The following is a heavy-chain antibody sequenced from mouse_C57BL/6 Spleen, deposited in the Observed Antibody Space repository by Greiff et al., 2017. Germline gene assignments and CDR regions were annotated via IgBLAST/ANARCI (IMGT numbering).Heavy chain of an antibody. V-gene: IGHV1-7*01. CDR3: ARSMALDY. CDR1: GYPFTRYW. J-gene: IGHJ2*01. D-gene: IGHD1-1*02. Sequence: FQLQQSGAELAKPGASVKLSCQASGYPFTRYWMHWVKQRPGQGLEWIGYINPSSGYTKYNQKFRDKATLTADKSSSTAYMQLSSLTYEDSAVYYCARSMALDYWGQGTTLTVSS. CDR2: INPSSGYT.